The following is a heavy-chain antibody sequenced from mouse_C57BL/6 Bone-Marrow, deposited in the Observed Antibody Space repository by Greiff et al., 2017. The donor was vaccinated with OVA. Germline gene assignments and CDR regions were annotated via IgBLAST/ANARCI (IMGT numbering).Heavy chain of an antibody. D-gene: IGHD1-1*01. Sequence: QVQLQQPGAELVKPGASVKLSCKASGYTFTSYWMHWVKQRPGQGLEWIGMIHPNSGSTNYNEKFKSKATLTVDKSSSTAYMQLSSLTSEDSAVYYCARVATVVAKGFAYWGQGTLVTVSA. CDR2: IHPNSGST. V-gene: IGHV1-64*01. J-gene: IGHJ3*01. CDR1: GYTFTSYW. CDR3: ARVATVVAKGFAY.